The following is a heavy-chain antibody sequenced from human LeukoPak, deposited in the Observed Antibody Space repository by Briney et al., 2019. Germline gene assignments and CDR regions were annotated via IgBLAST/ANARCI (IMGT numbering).Heavy chain of an antibody. CDR3: ARGNSNAFDI. V-gene: IGHV4-59*01. D-gene: IGHD6-13*01. Sequence: TSETLSLTCTVSGGSISSYYWSWIRQPPGKGLEWIGYIYYSGSTNYNPSLKSRVTISVDTSKNQFSLKLSSVTAADTAVYYCARGNSNAFDIWGQGTMVTVSS. J-gene: IGHJ3*02. CDR2: IYYSGST. CDR1: GGSISSYY.